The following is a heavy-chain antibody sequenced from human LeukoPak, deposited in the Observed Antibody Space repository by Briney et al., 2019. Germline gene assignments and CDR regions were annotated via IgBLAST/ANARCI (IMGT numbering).Heavy chain of an antibody. CDR1: GFTFSGYA. CDR3: AKGYGAYFPFDY. Sequence: VGSLRPSCAASGFTFSGYAMSWVRQSPRKRLERVSSISDSGGSTYYADPVKGRFTVSRDNSKNTLYLQMNSLRAEDTAVYYCAKGYGAYFPFDYWGQGTLVTVSS. V-gene: IGHV3-23*01. CDR2: ISDSGGST. J-gene: IGHJ4*02. D-gene: IGHD4-17*01.